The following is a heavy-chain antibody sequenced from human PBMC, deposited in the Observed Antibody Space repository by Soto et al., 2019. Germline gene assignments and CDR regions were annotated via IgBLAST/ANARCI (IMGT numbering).Heavy chain of an antibody. CDR3: ARGPLGITIFGVVITEGYYYYMDV. V-gene: IGHV4-39*01. CDR2: IYYSGGT. J-gene: IGHJ6*03. Sequence: SETLSLTCTVSGGSISSSSYYWGWIRQPPGKGLEWIGSIYYSGGTYYNPSLKSRVTISVDTSKNQFSLKLSSVTAADTAVYYCARGPLGITIFGVVITEGYYYYMDVWGKGTTVTVSS. D-gene: IGHD3-3*01. CDR1: GGSISSSSYY.